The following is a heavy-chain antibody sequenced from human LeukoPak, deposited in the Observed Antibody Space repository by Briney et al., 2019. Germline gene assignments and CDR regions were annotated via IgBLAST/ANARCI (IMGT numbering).Heavy chain of an antibody. CDR3: ARAKELVRK. CDR2: IKQDGSEK. J-gene: IGHJ4*02. CDR1: GFPFSSYW. D-gene: IGHD6-13*01. V-gene: IGHV3-7*01. Sequence: GSLRLSCASSGFPFSSYWMTWVRQAPGKGLEWVANIKQDGSEKYYVDSVKGRFTISRDNAKNSLYLQMNSLRAEDTAVYYCARAKELVRKWGQGTLVTVSS.